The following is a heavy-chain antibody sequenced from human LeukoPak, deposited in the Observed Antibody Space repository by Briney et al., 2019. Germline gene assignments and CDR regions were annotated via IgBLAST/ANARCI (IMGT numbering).Heavy chain of an antibody. Sequence: ASVKVSCKASGYTFTSYGITWVRKPPGQGLEWMGWISAYNGNTNYAQKLQGRVTMTTDTSTSTAYMELRSLRSDDTAVYYCARDSRGAFDIWGQGTMVTVSS. V-gene: IGHV1-18*01. CDR2: ISAYNGNT. CDR1: GYTFTSYG. J-gene: IGHJ3*02. CDR3: ARDSRGAFDI.